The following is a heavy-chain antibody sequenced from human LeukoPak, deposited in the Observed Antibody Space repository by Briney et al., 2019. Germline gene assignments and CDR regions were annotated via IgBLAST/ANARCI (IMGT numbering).Heavy chain of an antibody. Sequence: GGSLRLSCAASGFTFSSYAMSWVRQAPGKGLEWVSAISGSGGSTYYADSVKGRFTISRDNSKNTLYLQMNSLRAEDTAVYYCAKDLFFGSASGGSCYSVYCWGQGTLVTVSS. CDR1: GFTFSSYA. D-gene: IGHD2-15*01. CDR3: AKDLFFGSASGGSCYSVYC. J-gene: IGHJ4*02. V-gene: IGHV3-23*01. CDR2: ISGSGGST.